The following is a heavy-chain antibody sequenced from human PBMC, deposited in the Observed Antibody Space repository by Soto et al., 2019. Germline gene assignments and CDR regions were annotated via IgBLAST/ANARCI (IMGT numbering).Heavy chain of an antibody. D-gene: IGHD3-9*01. CDR3: ACSTYLEILTGFFDYYYYGMDV. CDR1: GGTFTSFA. Sequence: QVQLVESGAEVKKPGSSVKVSCKASGGTFTSFAISWVRQAPGQGLEWMGGIVPLFGIPNYAQKFQGRLTITADRSASTAFMELSSLGSEDTAIYYCACSTYLEILTGFFDYYYYGMDVWGQGTTVTVSS. CDR2: IVPLFGIP. J-gene: IGHJ6*02. V-gene: IGHV1-69*17.